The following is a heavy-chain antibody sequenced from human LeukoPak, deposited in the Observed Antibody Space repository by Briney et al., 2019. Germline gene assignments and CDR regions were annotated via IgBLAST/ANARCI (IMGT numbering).Heavy chain of an antibody. V-gene: IGHV4-4*07. J-gene: IGHJ3*02. CDR1: GASISAFH. Sequence: SETLSLTCTVSGASISAFHWTWFRQPAGKGLEWIGRIYTSGSTNYNPSLKSRVTMSVDTSKNQFSLKLSSVTAADTAVYYCARSPYSGSWGGSFDIWGQGTMVTVSS. CDR2: IYTSGST. CDR3: ARSPYSGSWGGSFDI. D-gene: IGHD1-26*01.